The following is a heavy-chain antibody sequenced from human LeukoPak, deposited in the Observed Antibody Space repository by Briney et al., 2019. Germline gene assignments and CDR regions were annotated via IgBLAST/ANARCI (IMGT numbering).Heavy chain of an antibody. D-gene: IGHD3-22*01. CDR3: ASVARDSSGYHYFDY. Sequence: SETLSLTCTVSGGSISSSNYYRGWIRQPPGKGLEWIGNIYYSGSTYYNPSLKSRVTISVDTSKNQFSLKLSSVTAADTAVYYCASVARDSSGYHYFDYWGQGTLVTVSS. CDR2: IYYSGST. CDR1: GGSISSSNYY. J-gene: IGHJ4*02. V-gene: IGHV4-39*01.